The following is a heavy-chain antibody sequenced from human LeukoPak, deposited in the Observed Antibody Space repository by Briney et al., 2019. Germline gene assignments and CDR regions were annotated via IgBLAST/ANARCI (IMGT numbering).Heavy chain of an antibody. Sequence: PSETLSLTCTVSGGSISSCSYYWGWIRQPPGKGLEWIGSIYSSRSTYYTPILKRRVTITVHTSTTQFPLKLSTVTAADTAVYYCARELIGCSGSWGKGTLVSVSS. CDR3: ARELIGCSGS. CDR2: IYSSRST. V-gene: IGHV4-39*06. J-gene: IGHJ1*01. D-gene: IGHD3-10*02. CDR1: GGSISSCSYY.